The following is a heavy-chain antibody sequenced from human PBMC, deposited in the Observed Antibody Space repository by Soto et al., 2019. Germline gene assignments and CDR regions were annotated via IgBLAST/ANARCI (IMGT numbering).Heavy chain of an antibody. V-gene: IGHV4-59*01. CDR3: ARADPDASVGY. CDR1: GGSMSSYY. J-gene: IGHJ4*02. D-gene: IGHD2-15*01. Sequence: SETLSLTCTVSGGSMSSYYWTWLRQSPGRGLEWIGYISYSGSTYYNPSHKSRVTISADTSKNQFSLRMNSMIAADTAVYYCARADPDASVGYWGQGTLVTVSS. CDR2: ISYSGST.